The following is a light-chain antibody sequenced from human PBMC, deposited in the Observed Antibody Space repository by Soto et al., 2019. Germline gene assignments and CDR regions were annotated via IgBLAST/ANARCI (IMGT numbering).Light chain of an antibody. Sequence: QSVLTQPASVSGSPEQSITISCTGTSSDVGAYNLVSWYQQHPGKAPRLIIYEGSKRPSGISHRFSGSKSDNTASLTISGLRAEDEADYYCSSYTSSSTHYVFGTGTKVTVL. CDR1: SSDVGAYNL. J-gene: IGLJ1*01. CDR3: SSYTSSSTHYV. V-gene: IGLV2-14*02. CDR2: EGS.